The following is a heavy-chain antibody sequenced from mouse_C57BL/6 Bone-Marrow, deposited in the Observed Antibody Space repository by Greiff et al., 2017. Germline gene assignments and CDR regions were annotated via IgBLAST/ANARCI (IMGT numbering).Heavy chain of an antibody. CDR2: IDPADSET. J-gene: IGHJ4*01. CDR1: GYTFTSYW. Sequence: QVQLQQPGAELVRPGSSVKLSCKASGYTFTSYWMHWVKQRPIQGLEWIGNIDPADSETHYNQKFKDKATLTADKSSSTAYMQLSSLTSEDSAVYCGAKGYMDYWGQGTSVTVSS. V-gene: IGHV1-52*01. CDR3: AKGYMDY.